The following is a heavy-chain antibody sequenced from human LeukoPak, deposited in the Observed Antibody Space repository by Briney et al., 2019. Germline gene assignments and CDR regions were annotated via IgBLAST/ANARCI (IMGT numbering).Heavy chain of an antibody. Sequence: GGSLRVSCAASGVTVTHHNWNWVRHAPGGGREWVASVDDAGTHYEESVKGRFDISTDTSKNMVSHHLSDVRDDDTGLYFCAREGGSLTKVTDYDLDVWGPGTTVIVSS. CDR1: GVTVTHHN. CDR2: VDDAGT. V-gene: IGHV3-66*01. CDR3: AREGGSLTKVTDYDLDV. J-gene: IGHJ6*02. D-gene: IGHD1-1*01.